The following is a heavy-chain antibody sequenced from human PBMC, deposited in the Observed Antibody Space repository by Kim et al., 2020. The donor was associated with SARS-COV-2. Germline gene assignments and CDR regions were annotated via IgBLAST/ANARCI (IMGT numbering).Heavy chain of an antibody. J-gene: IGHJ5*02. D-gene: IGHD3-16*02. CDR3: ARSHYVWGSYRHNWVDT. V-gene: IGHV4-31*03. CDR2: IYYSGST. CDR1: GASITRGNDY. Sequence: SETLSLTCTVSGASITRGNDYWSWIRQQPGKGLEWIGHIYYSGSTDYNPSLKRRVTISVDTSKRQFSLKLSSVTAADTAVYFCARSHYVWGSYRHNWVDTWGQGTLVSVSS.